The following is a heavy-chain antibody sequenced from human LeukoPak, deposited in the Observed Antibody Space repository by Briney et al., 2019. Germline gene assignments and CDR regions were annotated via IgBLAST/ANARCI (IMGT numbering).Heavy chain of an antibody. D-gene: IGHD3-22*01. CDR1: GGSISSGDYY. CDR3: ATHSSGYDSGNDAFDI. J-gene: IGHJ3*02. Sequence: PSETLSLTCTVSGGSISSGDYYWSWVRQPPGKGLEWIGYIYYSGSTYYNPSLKSRVTISVETSKDRFSLKLSSVTAADTAVYYCATHSSGYDSGNDAFDIWGKGTTVTVSS. V-gene: IGHV4-30-4*01. CDR2: IYYSGST.